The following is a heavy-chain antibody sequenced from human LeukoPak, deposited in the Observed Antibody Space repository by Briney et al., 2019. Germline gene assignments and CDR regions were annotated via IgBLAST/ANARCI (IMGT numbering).Heavy chain of an antibody. Sequence: ASVKVSCKASGHSFTSYYMNWVRQAPGQGLEWMGRINPSDGSTKYAQKFQGRVTTTSDTSTSTVYMELSSLRSEDTAVYYCARDREGYNLYYFDYWGQGTLVTVSS. D-gene: IGHD5-24*01. CDR3: ARDREGYNLYYFDY. CDR1: GHSFTSYY. J-gene: IGHJ4*02. V-gene: IGHV1-46*01. CDR2: INPSDGST.